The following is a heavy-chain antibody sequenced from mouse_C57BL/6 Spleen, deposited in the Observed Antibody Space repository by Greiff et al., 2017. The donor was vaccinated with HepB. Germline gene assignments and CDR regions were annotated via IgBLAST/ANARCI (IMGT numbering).Heavy chain of an antibody. V-gene: IGHV1-7*01. J-gene: IGHJ2*01. CDR2: INPSSGYT. D-gene: IGHD1-1*01. Sequence: QVQLKQSGAELAKPGASVKLSCKASGYTFTSYWMHWVKQRPGQGLEWIGYINPSSGYTKYNQKFKDKATLTADKSSSTAYMQLSSLTYEDSAVYYCARLDTTVVASFDYWGQGTTLTVSS. CDR3: ARLDTTVVASFDY. CDR1: GYTFTSYW.